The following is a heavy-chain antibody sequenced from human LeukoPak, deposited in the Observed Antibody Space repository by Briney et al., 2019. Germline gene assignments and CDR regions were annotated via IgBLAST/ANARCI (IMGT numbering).Heavy chain of an antibody. D-gene: IGHD5-24*01. J-gene: IGHJ3*02. CDR3: ATTGRGSDAFDI. CDR2: MNPNSGNT. CDR1: GYTFTSYD. V-gene: IGHV1-8*01. Sequence: ASVKVSCKASGYTFTSYDINWVRQATGQGLEWMGWMNPNSGNTGYAQKFQGRVTMTRNTSISTAYMELSSLRSEDTAVYYCATTGRGSDAFDIWGQGIMVTVSS.